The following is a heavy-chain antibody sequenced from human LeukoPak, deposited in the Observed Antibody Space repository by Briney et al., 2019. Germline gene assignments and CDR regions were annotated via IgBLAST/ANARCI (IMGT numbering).Heavy chain of an antibody. D-gene: IGHD6-13*01. Sequence: SVKVSCKASGCTFSSYAISWVRQAPGQGLEWMGRIIPIFGIANYAQKFQGRATITADKSTSTAYMELRSLRSEDTAVYYCARGLSDSSSLYYYYGMDVWGQGTTVTVSS. J-gene: IGHJ6*02. V-gene: IGHV1-69*04. CDR1: GCTFSSYA. CDR2: IIPIFGIA. CDR3: ARGLSDSSSLYYYYGMDV.